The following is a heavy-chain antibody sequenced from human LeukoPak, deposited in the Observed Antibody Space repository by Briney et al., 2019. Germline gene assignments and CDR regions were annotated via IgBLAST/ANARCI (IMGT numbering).Heavy chain of an antibody. D-gene: IGHD3-10*01. CDR2: MNPNSGNT. Sequence: ASVTVSCKASGYTFTSYDNNWVRQATGQGHEWMGWMNPNSGNTGYAQKFQDRVTMTRNTSISTAYMELSSLRSEDTAVYYCARGILWFGDDVWGKGTTVTISS. J-gene: IGHJ6*04. V-gene: IGHV1-8*01. CDR1: GYTFTSYD. CDR3: ARGILWFGDDV.